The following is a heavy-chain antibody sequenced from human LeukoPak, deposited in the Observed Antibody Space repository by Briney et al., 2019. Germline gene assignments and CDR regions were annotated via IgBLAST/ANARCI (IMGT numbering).Heavy chain of an antibody. CDR1: GFTFSSYG. J-gene: IGHJ3*02. V-gene: IGHV3-21*04. CDR3: ARGSRFGVVGRDAFDI. CDR2: ITATSSST. D-gene: IGHD3-3*01. Sequence: GGSLRLSCAASGFTFSSYGMSWVRQAPGKGLEWVSAITATSSSTHDADSVQGRFTISRDNAKNSLYLQVNSLRAEDTAVYYCARGSRFGVVGRDAFDIWGQGTVVTVSS.